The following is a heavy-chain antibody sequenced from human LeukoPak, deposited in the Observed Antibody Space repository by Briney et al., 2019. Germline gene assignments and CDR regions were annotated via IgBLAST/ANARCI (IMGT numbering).Heavy chain of an antibody. CDR1: GGSISSYY. CDR2: IYYSGST. D-gene: IGHD1-14*01. CDR3: ARQPGGKAAFDI. Sequence: RTSETLSLTCTVSGGSISSYYWSWIRQPPGKGLEWIAYIYYSGSTNYNPSLKSRVTISVDTSKNQFSLKLSSVTAADTAVYYCARQPGGKAAFDIWGQGTMVTVSS. J-gene: IGHJ3*02. V-gene: IGHV4-59*08.